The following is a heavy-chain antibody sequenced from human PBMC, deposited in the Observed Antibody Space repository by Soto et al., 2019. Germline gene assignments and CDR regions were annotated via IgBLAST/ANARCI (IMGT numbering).Heavy chain of an antibody. CDR3: ARRKTTVTTRYYYYYYMDV. CDR1: GGSVSSSSYY. D-gene: IGHD4-17*01. Sequence: SETLSLTCTVSGGSVSSSSYYWGWIRQPPGKGLEWIGSIYYSGSTYYNPSLKSRVTISVDTSKNQFSLKLSSVTSADTAVYYCARRKTTVTTRYYYYYYMDVSSKGTTVIASS. CDR2: IYYSGST. V-gene: IGHV4-39*01. J-gene: IGHJ6*03.